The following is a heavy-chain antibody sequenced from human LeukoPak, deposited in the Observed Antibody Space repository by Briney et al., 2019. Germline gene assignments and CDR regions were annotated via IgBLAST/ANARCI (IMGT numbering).Heavy chain of an antibody. J-gene: IGHJ3*02. CDR3: AREVLLWFGELTPGAFDI. CDR2: TYYSGST. V-gene: IGHV4-59*01. Sequence: SETLSLTCTVSGGSISSYYWSWIRQPPGKGLEWIGYTYYSGSTNYNPSLKSRVTISVDTSKNQFSLKLSSVTAADTAVYYCAREVLLWFGELTPGAFDIWGQGTMVTVSS. CDR1: GGSISSYY. D-gene: IGHD3-10*01.